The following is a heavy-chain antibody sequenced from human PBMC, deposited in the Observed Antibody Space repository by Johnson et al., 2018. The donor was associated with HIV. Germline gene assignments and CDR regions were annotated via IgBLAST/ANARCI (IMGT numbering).Heavy chain of an antibody. D-gene: IGHD6-19*01. CDR2: IGTIDDT. Sequence: VQLVESGGDLVQPGGSLRLSCAASGFTFSSYDMHWVRQVRGKGLEWVSGIGTIDDTYYSDSVKGRFTISRDNSKNTLFLQMNSLRAEDTAVYYCAKDEQWLNDAFDIWGQGTMVTVSS. CDR1: GFTFSSYD. V-gene: IGHV3-13*01. CDR3: AKDEQWLNDAFDI. J-gene: IGHJ3*02.